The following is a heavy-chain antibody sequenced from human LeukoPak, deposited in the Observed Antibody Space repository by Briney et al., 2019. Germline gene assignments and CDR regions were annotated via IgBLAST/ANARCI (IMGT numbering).Heavy chain of an antibody. CDR3: ARDQDDYVWGSFDY. CDR1: GFTFSSYW. CDR2: IKQDGSEK. D-gene: IGHD3-16*01. V-gene: IGHV3-7*01. J-gene: IGHJ4*02. Sequence: GGSLRLSCAASGFTFSSYWMSWVRQAPGKGLEWVANIKQDGSEKYYVDSVKGRSTISRDNAKNSLYLQMDSLRAEDTAVYYCARDQDDYVWGSFDYWGQGTLVTVSS.